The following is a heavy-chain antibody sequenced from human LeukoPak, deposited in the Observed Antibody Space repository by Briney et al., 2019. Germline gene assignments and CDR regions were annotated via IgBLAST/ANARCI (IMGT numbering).Heavy chain of an antibody. CDR1: GVSISSSNSY. CDR2: IYYSGNT. CDR3: ARRLTGYYYGSGSYRKSFDY. Sequence: SETLSLTCTVSGVSISSSNSYWGWIRQPPGKGLEWIGSIYYSGNTYYNASLKSQVSISIDTSKNQFSLKLSSVTAADTAVYYCARRLTGYYYGSGSYRKSFDYWGQGTLVTVSS. J-gene: IGHJ4*02. V-gene: IGHV4-39*01. D-gene: IGHD3-10*01.